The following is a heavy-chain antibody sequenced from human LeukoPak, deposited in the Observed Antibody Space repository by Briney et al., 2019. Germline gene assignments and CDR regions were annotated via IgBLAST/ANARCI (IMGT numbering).Heavy chain of an antibody. CDR1: GFTFDDYG. V-gene: IGHV3-20*04. CDR2: INWNGGST. D-gene: IGHD2-15*01. CDR3: ARGSGGSFDAFDI. Sequence: GGSLRLSCAASGFTFDDYGMSWVRQAPGKGLEWVSGINWNGGSTGYADSVKGRFTISGDNAKHSLYLQMNSLRAEDTALYYCARGSGGSFDAFDIWGQGTMVTVSS. J-gene: IGHJ3*02.